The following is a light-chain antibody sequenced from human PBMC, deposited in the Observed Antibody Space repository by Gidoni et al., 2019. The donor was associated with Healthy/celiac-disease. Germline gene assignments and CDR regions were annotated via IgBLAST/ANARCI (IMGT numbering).Light chain of an antibody. CDR3: QQRSNWPLLT. Sequence: DIVLPQSPATLSLSPGARATLSCRASQSVSSYLAWYQQKPGQAPRLLIYDASTRATGIPARFSGSGSGTDFTLTISSLEPEDFAVYYCQQRSNWPLLTFGGGTKVEIK. V-gene: IGKV3-11*01. CDR1: QSVSSY. J-gene: IGKJ4*01. CDR2: DAS.